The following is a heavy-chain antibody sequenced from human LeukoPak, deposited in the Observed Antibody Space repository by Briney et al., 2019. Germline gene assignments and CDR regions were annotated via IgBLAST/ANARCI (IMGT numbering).Heavy chain of an antibody. CDR1: GFTFGEDA. CDR3: ARLIVVVVAASSYFDS. Sequence: PGGSLRLSCTASGFTFGEDAMSWFRQAPGKGLEWLGFIRTKTHGATAEYAASVKGRFSISRDDFKSIAYLQMNSLKTEDTAVYYCARLIVVVVAASSYFDSWGQGTRVTVSS. V-gene: IGHV3-49*03. J-gene: IGHJ4*02. D-gene: IGHD2-15*01. CDR2: IRTKTHGATA.